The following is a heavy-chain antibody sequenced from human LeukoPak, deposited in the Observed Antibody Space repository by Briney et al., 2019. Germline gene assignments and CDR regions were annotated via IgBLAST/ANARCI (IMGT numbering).Heavy chain of an antibody. CDR3: ARDYYFYGDYVFDY. V-gene: IGHV3-48*03. CDR2: ISSSGSTK. Sequence: PGGSLRLSCAASGFTFSSYEMNWVRQAPGKGLEWVSYISSSGSTKFYADSVKGRFTISRDNAKNSLYLQMNSLRAEDTAVYYCARDYYFYGDYVFDYWGQGTLVTVSS. D-gene: IGHD4-17*01. J-gene: IGHJ4*02. CDR1: GFTFSSYE.